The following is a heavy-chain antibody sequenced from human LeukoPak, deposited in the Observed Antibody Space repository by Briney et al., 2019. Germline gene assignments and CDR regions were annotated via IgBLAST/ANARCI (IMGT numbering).Heavy chain of an antibody. D-gene: IGHD2-2*01. V-gene: IGHV3-23*01. Sequence: GGSLRLSCAASGFTFSSYAWGWFGQPQGKGRGGSSPIRGSGGSTYYADSVKGRFTISRDNSKNTLYLQMNSLRAEDTAVYYCAKDHGYCSSTSCYPSENYWGQGTLVTVSS. J-gene: IGHJ4*02. CDR2: IRGSGGST. CDR3: AKDHGYCSSTSCYPSENY. CDR1: GFTFSSYA.